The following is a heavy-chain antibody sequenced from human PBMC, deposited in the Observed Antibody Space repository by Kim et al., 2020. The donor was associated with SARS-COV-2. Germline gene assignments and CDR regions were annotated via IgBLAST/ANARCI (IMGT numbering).Heavy chain of an antibody. V-gene: IGHV3-23*01. CDR3: ARRMLSSSGNYYFDY. J-gene: IGHJ4*02. Sequence: NGRSTISRHNTKDTLYLQMNSLRAEDTAVYYCARRMLSSSGNYYFDYWGQGTLVTVSS. D-gene: IGHD3-22*01.